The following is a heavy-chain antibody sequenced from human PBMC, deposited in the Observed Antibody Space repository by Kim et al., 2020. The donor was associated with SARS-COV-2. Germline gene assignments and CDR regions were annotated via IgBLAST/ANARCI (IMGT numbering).Heavy chain of an antibody. V-gene: IGHV3-33*01. Sequence: GGSLRLSCAASGFTFSSYGMHWVRQAPGKGLEWVAVIWYDGSNKYYADSVKGRFTISRDNSKNTLYLQMNSLRAEDTAVYYCARDAPQLEDFYYYYGMDVWGQGTTVTVSS. CDR1: GFTFSSYG. D-gene: IGHD6-13*01. J-gene: IGHJ6*02. CDR3: ARDAPQLEDFYYYYGMDV. CDR2: IWYDGSNK.